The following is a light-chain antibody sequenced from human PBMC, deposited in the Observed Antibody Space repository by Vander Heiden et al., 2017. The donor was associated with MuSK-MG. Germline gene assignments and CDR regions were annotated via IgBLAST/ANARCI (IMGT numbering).Light chain of an antibody. Sequence: SALTPPPSASGSPGQSVTISCPGTSSDVGGYKYVSWYQHHPGKAPKLMIYEATRRPSGVPDRFSGSKSGNTASLTVSGLQADDEADYYCSSYAVNDKYVFGTGTRVTVL. J-gene: IGLJ1*01. CDR3: SSYAVNDKYV. CDR2: EAT. V-gene: IGLV2-8*01. CDR1: SSDVGGYKY.